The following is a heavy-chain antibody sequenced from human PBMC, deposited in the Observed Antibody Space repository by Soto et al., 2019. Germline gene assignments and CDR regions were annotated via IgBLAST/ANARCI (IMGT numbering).Heavy chain of an antibody. CDR2: IYFSGST. V-gene: IGHV4-31*03. D-gene: IGHD6-13*01. Sequence: SETLSLTCTVSGDSIGSGGYYWSWLRQHPGKGLEWIGYIYFSGSTYYNPSLKSRVTISIDTSKNRFSLKLTSVTAADTAMYFCARLIAAGGHNWFDPWGQGTLVTVSS. J-gene: IGHJ5*02. CDR3: ARLIAAGGHNWFDP. CDR1: GDSIGSGGYY.